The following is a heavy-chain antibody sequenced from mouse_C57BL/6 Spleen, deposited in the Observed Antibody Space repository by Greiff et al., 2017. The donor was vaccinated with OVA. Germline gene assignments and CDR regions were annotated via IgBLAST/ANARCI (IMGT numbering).Heavy chain of an antibody. CDR2: INPNNGGT. CDR3: ARSYGVFYAMDY. CDR1: GYTFTDYY. J-gene: IGHJ4*01. D-gene: IGHD1-1*01. V-gene: IGHV1-26*01. Sequence: VQLQQSGPELVKPGASVKISCKASGYTFTDYYMNWVKQSHGKSLEWIGDINPNNGGTSYNQKFKGKATLTVDKSSSTAYMELRSLTSEDSAVYYCARSYGVFYAMDYWGQGTSVTVSS.